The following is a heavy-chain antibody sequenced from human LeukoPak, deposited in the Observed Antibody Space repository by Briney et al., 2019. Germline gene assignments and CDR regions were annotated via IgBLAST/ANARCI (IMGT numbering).Heavy chain of an antibody. J-gene: IGHJ4*02. V-gene: IGHV4-34*01. CDR1: GGSFSGYY. CDR3: ASASYYYYDSSGYYYALSYFDY. CDR2: INHSGST. Sequence: PSKTLSLTCAVYGGSFSGYYWSWIRQPPGKGLEWIGEINHSGSTNYNPSLKSRVTISVDTSKNQFSLKLSSVTAADTAVYYCASASYYYYDSSGYYYALSYFDYWGQGTLVTVSS. D-gene: IGHD3-22*01.